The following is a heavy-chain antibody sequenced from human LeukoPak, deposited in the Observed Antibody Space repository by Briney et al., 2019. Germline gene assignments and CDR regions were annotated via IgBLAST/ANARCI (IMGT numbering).Heavy chain of an antibody. Sequence: GGSLRLSCAASGFTFSSYAMSWVRQAPGKGLEWVSAISGSGGSTYYADSVKGRFTISRDNSKNTLYLQMNSLRAEDTAVYYCAKDFTYYYDSSGWYFDYWGQGTLVTVSS. CDR3: AKDFTYYYDSSGWYFDY. CDR1: GFTFSSYA. D-gene: IGHD3-22*01. J-gene: IGHJ4*02. V-gene: IGHV3-23*01. CDR2: ISGSGGST.